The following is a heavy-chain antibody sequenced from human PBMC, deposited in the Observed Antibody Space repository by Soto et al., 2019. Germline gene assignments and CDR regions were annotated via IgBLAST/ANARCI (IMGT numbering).Heavy chain of an antibody. CDR2: IYTSGST. V-gene: IGHV4-4*07. CDR1: GGSISSYY. Sequence: PSETLSLTCTVSGGSISSYYWSWIRQPAGKGLEWIGRIYTSGSTNYNPSLKSRVTMSVDTSKNQFSLKLSSVTAADTAVYYCARESEELYYCSSTSCYSCKVYGMDVWGQGTTVTVSS. CDR3: ARESEELYYCSSTSCYSCKVYGMDV. D-gene: IGHD2-2*02. J-gene: IGHJ6*02.